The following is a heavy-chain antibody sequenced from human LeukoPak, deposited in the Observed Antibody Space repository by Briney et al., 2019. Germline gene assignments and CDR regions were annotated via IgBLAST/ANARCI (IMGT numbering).Heavy chain of an antibody. Sequence: ASVKVSCKVSGYTLTELSMHWVRQAPGKGLEWMGGFDPEDGETIYAQKFQGRVTMTEDTSTDTAYMELSSLRSEDTAVYYCAMFMVRGATFDYWGQGTLVTVSS. CDR2: FDPEDGET. CDR3: AMFMVRGATFDY. CDR1: GYTLTELS. D-gene: IGHD3-10*01. V-gene: IGHV1-24*01. J-gene: IGHJ4*02.